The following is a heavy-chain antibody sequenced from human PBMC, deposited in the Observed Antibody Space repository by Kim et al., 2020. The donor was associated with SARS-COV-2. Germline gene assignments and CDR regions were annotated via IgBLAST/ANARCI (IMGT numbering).Heavy chain of an antibody. Sequence: YSPSSQGQVTIPADKSISTAYLQWSSLKASDTAMYYCARQGIRSYYLDYWGQGTLVTVSS. CDR3: ARQGIRSYYLDY. J-gene: IGHJ4*02. V-gene: IGHV5-51*01. D-gene: IGHD3-16*01.